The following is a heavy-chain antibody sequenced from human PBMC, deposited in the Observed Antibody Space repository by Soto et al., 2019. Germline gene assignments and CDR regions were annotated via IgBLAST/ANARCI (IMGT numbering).Heavy chain of an antibody. CDR3: ARGGGFCGADCYKGGIDY. V-gene: IGHV3-30-3*01. CDR2: ISYDGSDK. Sequence: GGSLRLSCAASGFTFSLYTMHWVRQTPGKGLEWVAVISYDGSDKYYAGSVRGRFTISRDNSKNSLFLQMNSLRAEDAALYYCARGGGFCGADCYKGGIDYWGQGALVTVSS. CDR1: GFTFSLYT. J-gene: IGHJ4*02. D-gene: IGHD2-21*02.